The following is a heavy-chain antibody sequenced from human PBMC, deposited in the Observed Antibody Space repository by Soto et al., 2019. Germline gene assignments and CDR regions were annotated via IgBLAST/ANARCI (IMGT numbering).Heavy chain of an antibody. Sequence: VESGGGVFQWGGSLRLSCAASGFTASNFWMHWVRQAPGKGLVCVERINGDGSSRTYADSVKGRLTISRDNAKNMVFLDMKSLRGEDTAVYYCARDFDWYLDAWGRVTLVTVSS. CDR1: GFTASNFW. J-gene: IGHJ2*01. D-gene: IGHD3-9*01. CDR2: INGDGSSR. V-gene: IGHV3-74*03. CDR3: ARDFDWYLDA.